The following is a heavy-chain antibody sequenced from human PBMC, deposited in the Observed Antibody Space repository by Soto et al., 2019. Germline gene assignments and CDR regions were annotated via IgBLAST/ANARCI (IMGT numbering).Heavy chain of an antibody. CDR1: GGSFSGYY. J-gene: IGHJ5*02. V-gene: IGHV4-34*01. D-gene: IGHD3-10*01. Sequence: SETLSLTCAVYGGSFSGYYWSWIRHPPGKGLEWIGEINHSGSTNYNPSLKSRVTISVDTSKNQFSLKLSSVTAADTAVYYCARVIRGYGSRFDPWGQGTLVTVSS. CDR3: ARVIRGYGSRFDP. CDR2: INHSGST.